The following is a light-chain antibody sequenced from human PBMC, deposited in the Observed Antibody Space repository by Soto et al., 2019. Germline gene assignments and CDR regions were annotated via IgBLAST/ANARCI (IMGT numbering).Light chain of an antibody. V-gene: IGKV3-20*01. CDR3: QQYGSSIT. CDR1: QSVSSN. CDR2: GTS. J-gene: IGKJ5*01. Sequence: IVLTQSPSTLSVSPVERATLSCRASQSVSSNLAWYQHKPGQAPRLLIYGTSSRATGIPDRFSGSGSGTDFALTISRLEPEDFAVYYCQQYGSSITFGQGTRLEI.